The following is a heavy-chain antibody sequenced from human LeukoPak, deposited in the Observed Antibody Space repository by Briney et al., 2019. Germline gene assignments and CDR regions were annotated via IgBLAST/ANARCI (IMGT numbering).Heavy chain of an antibody. CDR2: IRDKANSYAT. CDR1: GFTFSGSA. V-gene: IGHV3-73*01. CDR3: ARAGSSWLNYFDY. D-gene: IGHD6-13*01. Sequence: GGSLRLSCAASGFTFSGSAMHWVRQASGKGLEWVGRIRDKANSYATAYAASVRGRFTISRDNAKNSLYLQMNSLRAEDTAVYYCARAGSSWLNYFDYWGQGTLVTVSS. J-gene: IGHJ4*02.